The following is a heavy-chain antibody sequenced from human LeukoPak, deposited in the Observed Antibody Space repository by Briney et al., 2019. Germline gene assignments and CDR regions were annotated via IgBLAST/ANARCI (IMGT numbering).Heavy chain of an antibody. D-gene: IGHD3-10*01. CDR1: GFTFSSYS. V-gene: IGHV3-21*01. CDR2: ISSSSSYI. CDR3: ARERDGSGSPDFDY. J-gene: IGHJ4*02. Sequence: GGSLRLSCAASGFTFSSYSMNWVRQAPGKGLEWVSSISSSSSYIYYADSVKGRFTISRDNAKNSLYLQMNSLRAEDTAVYCCARERDGSGSPDFDYWGQGTLVTVSS.